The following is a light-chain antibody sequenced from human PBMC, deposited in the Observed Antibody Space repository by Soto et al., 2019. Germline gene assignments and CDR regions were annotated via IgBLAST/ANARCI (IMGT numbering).Light chain of an antibody. J-gene: IGLJ1*01. CDR1: SSDVGGYNY. CDR2: DVS. Sequence: QSVLTQPRSVSGSPGQSVTISCTGTSSDVGGYNYVPWYQQHPGKAPKLMIYDVSKRPSGVPDRFSGSKSGNTASLTVSGLQAEDEADYYCSSYAGSNNLRVFGTGTKVTVL. V-gene: IGLV2-11*01. CDR3: SSYAGSNNLRV.